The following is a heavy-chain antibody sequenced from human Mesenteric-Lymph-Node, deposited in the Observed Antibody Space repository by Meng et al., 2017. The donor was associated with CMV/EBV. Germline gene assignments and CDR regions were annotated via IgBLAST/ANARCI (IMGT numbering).Heavy chain of an antibody. Sequence: SETLSLTCTVSGGSISSSSYYWGWLRQPPGKGLEWIGSIYYSGSTYYNPSLKSRVTISVDTSKNQISLKLKSVTAADTAVYYCAGQLGVLSGYYYGYWGQGTLVTVSS. CDR2: IYYSGST. J-gene: IGHJ4*02. D-gene: IGHD3-3*01. CDR3: AGQLGVLSGYYYGY. CDR1: GGSISSSSYY. V-gene: IGHV4-39*07.